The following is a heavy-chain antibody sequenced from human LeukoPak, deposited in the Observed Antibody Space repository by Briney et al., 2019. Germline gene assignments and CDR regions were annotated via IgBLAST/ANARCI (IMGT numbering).Heavy chain of an antibody. D-gene: IGHD3-10*01. CDR3: AWYGVTHGLDV. CDR2: INQDGSDK. V-gene: IGHV3-7*01. CDR1: GFSLSNYW. J-gene: IGHJ6*02. Sequence: GGSLRLSCAASGFSLSNYWMSWVRQAPGKGLEWVANINQDGSDKYYVDSVMGRFTISKDNAKNSVYLQMSSLRPEDTAIYYCAWYGVTHGLDVWGQGTTVTVSS.